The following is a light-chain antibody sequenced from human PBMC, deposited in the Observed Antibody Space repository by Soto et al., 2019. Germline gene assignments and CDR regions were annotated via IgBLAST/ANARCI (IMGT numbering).Light chain of an antibody. J-gene: IGKJ1*01. CDR2: GAY. CDR1: QSVSNNY. V-gene: IGKV3-20*01. Sequence: EVVLTESPGTLSLSPGERATLSCRATQSVSNNYLDWYQQKPGQAPRLLIYGAYTRATGVPDRFSGSASGPAFTLTLSRLEPDDFVVFYCHQYDSSPRTFGHGIRVAVK. CDR3: HQYDSSPRT.